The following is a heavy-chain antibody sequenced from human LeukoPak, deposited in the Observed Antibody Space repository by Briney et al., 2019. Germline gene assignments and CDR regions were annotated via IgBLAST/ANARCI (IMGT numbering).Heavy chain of an antibody. V-gene: IGHV3-15*01. J-gene: IGHJ4*02. D-gene: IGHD3-9*01. CDR2: IKSKTDGRTT. Sequence: GGSLRLSCAASGFTFSNAWMSWVRQAPGKGLEWVGRIKSKTDGRTTDYAAPVKGRFTISRDYSKNTLYLQMNSLKPEDTAVYYCTTVLRYFDWPVGDYWGQGTLVTVSS. CDR3: TTVLRYFDWPVGDY. CDR1: GFTFSNAW.